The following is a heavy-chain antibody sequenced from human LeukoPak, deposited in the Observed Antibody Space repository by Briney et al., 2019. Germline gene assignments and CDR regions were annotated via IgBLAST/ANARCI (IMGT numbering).Heavy chain of an antibody. D-gene: IGHD6-13*01. V-gene: IGHV3-23*01. J-gene: IGHJ4*02. CDR2: ISGSGGST. Sequence: GGSLRLSCAASGFTFSGYAMSWVRQAPGKGLEWVSAISGSGGSTYYADSVKGRFTISRDNSKNTLYLQMNSLRAEDTAVYYCAKDFGAGMVYYFDYWGQGTQVTVSS. CDR1: GFTFSGYA. CDR3: AKDFGAGMVYYFDY.